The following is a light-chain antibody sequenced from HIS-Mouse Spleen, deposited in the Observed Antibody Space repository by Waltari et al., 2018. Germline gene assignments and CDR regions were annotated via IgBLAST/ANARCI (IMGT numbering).Light chain of an antibody. Sequence: EIGMTQSPAPPAGPPGERATIQRNSQQSVLYRSNNKNDLAWYQQKPGQPPKLLIYWASTRESGVPDRFSGSGSGTDFTLTISSLQAEDVAVYYCQQYYSTPYTFGQGTKLEIK. CDR3: QQYYSTPYT. CDR2: WAS. V-gene: IGKV4-1*01. CDR1: QSVLYRSNNKND. J-gene: IGKJ2*01.